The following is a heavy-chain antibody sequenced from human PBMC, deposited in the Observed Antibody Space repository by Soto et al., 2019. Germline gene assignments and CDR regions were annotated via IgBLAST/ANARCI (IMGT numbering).Heavy chain of an antibody. D-gene: IGHD2-2*01. CDR1: GYSFISYW. CDR3: ARLGYCSSPSCYGFDF. Sequence: PGESLKISCKGSGYSFISYWISWERQMPGKGLEWMGRINPSDSYTNYSPSFQGHVTMSVDKSISTAYLQWSSLQASDTAMYYCARLGYCSSPSCYGFDFWGQGALVTVSS. V-gene: IGHV5-10-1*01. J-gene: IGHJ4*02. CDR2: INPSDSYT.